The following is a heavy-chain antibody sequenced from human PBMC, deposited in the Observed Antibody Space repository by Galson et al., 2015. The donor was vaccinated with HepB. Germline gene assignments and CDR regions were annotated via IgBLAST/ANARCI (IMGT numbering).Heavy chain of an antibody. CDR3: ARGGRGFLEWLSPENPYYYYYMDV. D-gene: IGHD3-3*01. Sequence: TLSLTCTVSGGSISSGSYYWSWIRQPAGKGLEWIGRIYTSGSTNYNPSLKSRVAMSVDTSKNQFSLKLSSVTAADTAVYYCARGGRGFLEWLSPENPYYYYYMDVWGKGTTITVSS. CDR2: IYTSGST. J-gene: IGHJ6*03. V-gene: IGHV4-61*02. CDR1: GGSISSGSYY.